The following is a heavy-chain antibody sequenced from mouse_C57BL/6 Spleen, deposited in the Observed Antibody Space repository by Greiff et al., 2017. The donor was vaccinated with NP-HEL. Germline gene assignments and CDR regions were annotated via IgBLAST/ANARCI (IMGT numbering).Heavy chain of an antibody. V-gene: IGHV1-69*01. D-gene: IGHD1-1*01. CDR1: GYTFTSYW. CDR3: ARGGYYGSSPAMDY. Sequence: QVQLKQPGAELVMPGASVKLSCKASGYTFTSYWMHWVKQRPGQGLEWIGEIDPSDSYTNYNQKFKGKSTLTVDKSSSTAYMQLSSLTSEDSAVYYCARGGYYGSSPAMDYWGQGTSVTVSS. CDR2: IDPSDSYT. J-gene: IGHJ4*01.